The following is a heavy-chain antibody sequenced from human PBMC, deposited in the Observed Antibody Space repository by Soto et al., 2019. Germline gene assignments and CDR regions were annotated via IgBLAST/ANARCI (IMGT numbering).Heavy chain of an antibody. J-gene: IGHJ4*02. CDR2: INHSGST. D-gene: IGHD4-17*01. V-gene: IGHV4-34*01. CDR3: ARGAIDYGGDFDY. CDR1: GGSFSGYY. Sequence: SETLSLTCAVYGGSFSGYYWSWIRQPQGKGLEWIGEINHSGSTNYNPSLKSRVTISVDTSKNQFSLKLSSVTAADTAVYYCARGAIDYGGDFDYWGQGPLGTV.